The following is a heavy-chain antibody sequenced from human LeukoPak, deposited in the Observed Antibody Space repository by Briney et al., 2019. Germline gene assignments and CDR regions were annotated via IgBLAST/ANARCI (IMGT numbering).Heavy chain of an antibody. Sequence: PSETLSLTCTVSGGSISSGGYYWSWLRQHPGKGLEWIGYIYYSGSTHYNPSLKSRVTISVDTSKNQFSLKLSSVTAADTAVYHCARAEVAATPFDPWGQGTLVTVSS. D-gene: IGHD2-15*01. V-gene: IGHV4-31*03. CDR1: GGSISSGGYY. CDR2: IYYSGST. J-gene: IGHJ5*02. CDR3: ARAEVAATPFDP.